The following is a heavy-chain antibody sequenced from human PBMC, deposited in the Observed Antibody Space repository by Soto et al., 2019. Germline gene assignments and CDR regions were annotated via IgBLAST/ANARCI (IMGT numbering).Heavy chain of an antibody. D-gene: IGHD6-19*01. CDR3: AREIEDRSGWYIDS. Sequence: PSETLSLTGTVAVGCISGGGYYWSWIRQHPGKGLEWIGYIYYSGSTYYNPSLKSRVTISVDTSKNQLSLKLSSVTAADTAVYYCAREIEDRSGWYIDSWGQGTLVPVSS. CDR1: VGCISGGGYY. J-gene: IGHJ1*01. V-gene: IGHV4-31*03. CDR2: IYYSGST.